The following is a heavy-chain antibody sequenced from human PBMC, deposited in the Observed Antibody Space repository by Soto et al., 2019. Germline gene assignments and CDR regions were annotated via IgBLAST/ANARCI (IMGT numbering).Heavy chain of an antibody. V-gene: IGHV5-51*01. J-gene: IGHJ6*02. CDR3: ARSEQWLVGNYYGMDV. D-gene: IGHD6-19*01. CDR1: GYSFTSYW. CDR2: IYPGDSDT. Sequence: PGESLKISCKGSGYSFTSYWIGWVRQMPGKGLEWMGIIYPGDSDTRYSPSFQGQVTISADKSISTAYLQWSSLKASDTAMYYFARSEQWLVGNYYGMDVWGQGTTVTVSS.